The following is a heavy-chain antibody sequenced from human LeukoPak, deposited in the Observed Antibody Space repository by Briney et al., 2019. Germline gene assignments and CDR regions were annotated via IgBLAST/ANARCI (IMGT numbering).Heavy chain of an antibody. J-gene: IGHJ5*02. D-gene: IGHD2-2*01. Sequence: PGGSLRLSCAASGFTFSSYWMSWVRQAPGKGLEWVANIKQDGSEKYYVDSVKGRFTISRDNAKNSLYLQMNSLRAEDTAVYYCARLLSITSNWFDPWGQGTLVTVSS. CDR3: ARLLSITSNWFDP. CDR2: IKQDGSEK. CDR1: GFTFSSYW. V-gene: IGHV3-7*01.